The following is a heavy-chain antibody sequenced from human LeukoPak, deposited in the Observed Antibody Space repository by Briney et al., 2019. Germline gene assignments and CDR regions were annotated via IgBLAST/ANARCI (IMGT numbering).Heavy chain of an antibody. D-gene: IGHD6-19*01. CDR1: GYTLTELS. V-gene: IGHV1-24*01. J-gene: IGHJ4*02. CDR2: FDPEDGET. Sequence: GASVKVSCKVSGYTLTELSMHWVRQAPGKGLEWMGGFDPEDGETIYAQKFQGRVTMTEDTSTDTAYVELSSLRSEDTAVYYCATDRKAVAGTPFDYWGQGTLVTVSS. CDR3: ATDRKAVAGTPFDY.